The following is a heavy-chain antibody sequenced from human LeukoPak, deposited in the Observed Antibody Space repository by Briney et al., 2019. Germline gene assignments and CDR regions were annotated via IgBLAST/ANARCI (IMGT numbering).Heavy chain of an antibody. Sequence: SETLSLTCTVSGASISSSDRYWGWIRQPPGKGLEWIGSIYYSGITYHNPSLKSRVTISVDTSNNQFSLKMSSVTAADTAVYFCARHQEGMVRGVLYYMDVWGKGTTVIISS. D-gene: IGHD3-10*01. CDR2: IYYSGIT. J-gene: IGHJ6*03. V-gene: IGHV4-39*01. CDR3: ARHQEGMVRGVLYYMDV. CDR1: GASISSSDRY.